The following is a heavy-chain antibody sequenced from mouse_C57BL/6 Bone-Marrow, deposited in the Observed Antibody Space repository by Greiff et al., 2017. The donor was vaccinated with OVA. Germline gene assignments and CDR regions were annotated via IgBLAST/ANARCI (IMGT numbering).Heavy chain of an antibody. J-gene: IGHJ1*03. CDR1: GFNIKNTY. Sequence: EVQRVESVAELVRPGASVKLSCTASGFNIKNTYMHWVKQRPEQGLEWIGRIDPANGNTKYAPKFQGKATITADTSSNTAYLQLSSLTSEDTAIYYCARSVYYGNPRWYFDVWGTGTTVTVSS. CDR2: IDPANGNT. CDR3: ARSVYYGNPRWYFDV. V-gene: IGHV14-3*01. D-gene: IGHD2-1*01.